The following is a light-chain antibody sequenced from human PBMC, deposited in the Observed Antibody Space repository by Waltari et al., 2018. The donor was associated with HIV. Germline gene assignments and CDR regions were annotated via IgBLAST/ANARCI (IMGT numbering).Light chain of an antibody. V-gene: IGLV1-40*01. CDR3: QSHDSSLGAWV. J-gene: IGLJ3*02. Sequence: QPGLTQPPSVSGAPGLGVPVSCTASGSTIGAGYDVPRYQQLPETAPKRPLSGNVHRPSGVPGRFSASKSGTAPSLAITGLQHEDEADYYCQSHDSSLGAWVFGGGTKLTVL. CDR1: GSTIGAGYD. CDR2: GNV.